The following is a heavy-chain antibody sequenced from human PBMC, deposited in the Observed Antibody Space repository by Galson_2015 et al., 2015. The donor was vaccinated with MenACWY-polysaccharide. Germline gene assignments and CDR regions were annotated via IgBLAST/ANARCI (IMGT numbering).Heavy chain of an antibody. CDR1: GFTFSSYS. CDR3: ARLLYNSGHTVDS. CDR2: ISTSSSYI. J-gene: IGHJ5*01. Sequence: SLRLSCAASGFTFSSYSVNWVRQAPGKGLEWVSSISTSSSYIYYADSMKGRFTISRDNAKNSLYLQMNSLRAEDTAVYDCARLLYNSGHTVDSWGQGTLVSVSS. D-gene: IGHD6-19*01. V-gene: IGHV3-21*01.